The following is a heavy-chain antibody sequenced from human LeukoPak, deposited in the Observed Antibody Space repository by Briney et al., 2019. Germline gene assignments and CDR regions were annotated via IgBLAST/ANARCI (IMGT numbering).Heavy chain of an antibody. CDR3: ARGYSSGWDAFDN. V-gene: IGHV3-66*01. D-gene: IGHD6-19*01. CDR2: FYSGGST. CDR1: GFTVSSNY. J-gene: IGHJ4*02. Sequence: PAGSLTLSCAASGFTVSSNYMSWVRQAPGKGLEWVSLFYSGGSTYYADSVKGRFTISRDNSKNTLYLQMNSLRAEDTAVYYCARGYSSGWDAFDNWGQGTLVTVSS.